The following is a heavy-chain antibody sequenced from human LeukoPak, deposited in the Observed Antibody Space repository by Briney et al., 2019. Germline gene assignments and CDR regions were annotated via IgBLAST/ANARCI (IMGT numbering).Heavy chain of an antibody. D-gene: IGHD3-9*01. Sequence: GGSLRLSCAASGFTFSTYEMNWVRQAPGKGLEWVSYISSTGSNIYYADSVKGRFTISRDNAKNSLYPLMNSLRTEDTAVYYCARTYYDILTDYSYYFDYWGQGTLVTVSS. V-gene: IGHV3-48*03. J-gene: IGHJ4*02. CDR3: ARTYYDILTDYSYYFDY. CDR1: GFTFSTYE. CDR2: ISSTGSNI.